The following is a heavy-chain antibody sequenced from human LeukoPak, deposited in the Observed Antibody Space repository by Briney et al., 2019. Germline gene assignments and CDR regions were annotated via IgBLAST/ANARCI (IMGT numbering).Heavy chain of an antibody. CDR2: ISESGGST. D-gene: IGHD3-10*01. CDR1: GFTFSNYA. Sequence: GGSLRLSCAASGFTFSNYAMSWVRQAPGKGLEWGSVISESGGSTYYADSVKGRFTISRDNSKNTLYLQMNSLRAEDTAVYYCDRSGSYYNAFDVWGQGTMVTVSS. V-gene: IGHV3-23*01. CDR3: DRSGSYYNAFDV. J-gene: IGHJ3*01.